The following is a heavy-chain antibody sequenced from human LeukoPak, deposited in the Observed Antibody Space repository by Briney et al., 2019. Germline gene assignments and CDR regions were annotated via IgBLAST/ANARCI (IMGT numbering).Heavy chain of an antibody. D-gene: IGHD6-13*01. Sequence: SETLSLTCTVSGVSISSYHWSWLRQPPGKGLEWLGHIYYFGSTNYNPSLKNRVTMSVDTSKSQFSLKLTSLTAADTAVYYCARAGSSWSYDYWDQGTLVTVSS. CDR1: GVSISSYH. J-gene: IGHJ4*02. V-gene: IGHV4-59*01. CDR2: IYYFGST. CDR3: ARAGSSWSYDY.